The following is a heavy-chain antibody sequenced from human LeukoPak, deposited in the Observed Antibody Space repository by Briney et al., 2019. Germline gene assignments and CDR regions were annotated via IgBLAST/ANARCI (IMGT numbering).Heavy chain of an antibody. Sequence: GGSLRLSCVGSGFTFSDYGIYWVRQAPGKGLEHVLAISSTGTYTYYANSVRGRFTISRDNSKNTLYLQMGSLRAEDMAVYYCARGPTATSFNAFDMWGQGTMVTVSS. CDR1: GFTFSDYG. J-gene: IGHJ3*02. CDR3: ARGPTATSFNAFDM. D-gene: IGHD4-17*01. CDR2: ISSTGTYT. V-gene: IGHV3-64*01.